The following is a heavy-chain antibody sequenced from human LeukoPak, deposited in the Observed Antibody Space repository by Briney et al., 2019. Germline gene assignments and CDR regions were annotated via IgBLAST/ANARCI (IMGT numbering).Heavy chain of an antibody. Sequence: GASVKVSCKASGYTFTGYYMHWVRQAPGQGLEWMGRINPNSGGTNYAQKFQGRVTMTRDTSISTAYMELSRLRSDDTAVYYCARDADVGAPRFDYWGQGTLVTVSS. D-gene: IGHD1-26*01. CDR2: INPNSGGT. CDR3: ARDADVGAPRFDY. V-gene: IGHV1-2*06. CDR1: GYTFTGYY. J-gene: IGHJ4*02.